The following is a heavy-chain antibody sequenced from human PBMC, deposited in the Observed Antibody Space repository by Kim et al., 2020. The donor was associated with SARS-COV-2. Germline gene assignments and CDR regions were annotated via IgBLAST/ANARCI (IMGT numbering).Heavy chain of an antibody. Sequence: GGSLRLSCAASGFTVSSNYMSWVRQAPGKGLEWVSVIYSGGSTYYADSVKGRFTISRHNSKNTLYLQMNSLRAEDTAVYYCARGVSPARGQWLATGAGSYNWFAPCGEGTLVTVSS. CDR3: ARGVSPARGQWLATGAGSYNWFAP. J-gene: IGHJ5*02. V-gene: IGHV3-53*04. CDR1: GFTVSSNY. D-gene: IGHD6-19*01. CDR2: IYSGGST.